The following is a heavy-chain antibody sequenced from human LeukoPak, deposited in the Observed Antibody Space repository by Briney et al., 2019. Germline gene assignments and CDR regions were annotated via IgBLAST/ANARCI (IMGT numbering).Heavy chain of an antibody. CDR1: GFTFSSYA. V-gene: IGHV3-23*01. D-gene: IGHD2-15*01. CDR2: ISGSGGST. CDR3: AKLAASSIYYYMDV. J-gene: IGHJ6*03. Sequence: TGGSLRLPCAASGFTFSSYAMSWVRQAPGKGLEWVSAISGSGGSTYYADSVKGRFTISRDNSKNTLYLQMNSLRAEDTAVYYCAKLAASSIYYYMDVWGKGTMVTVSS.